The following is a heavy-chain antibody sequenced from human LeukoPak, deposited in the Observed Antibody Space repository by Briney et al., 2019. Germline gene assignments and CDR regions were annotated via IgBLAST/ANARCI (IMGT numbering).Heavy chain of an antibody. V-gene: IGHV4-59*01. J-gene: IGHJ4*02. Sequence: PSETLSLTCTVSGGSMNTYYWSWIRQPPGKGLEWIGYIYSSGSNNYNPSFKRRVTTSVDTSKNQLYLNLSSVTAADTAVYYCARDYGGYRFDFWGQGSPVSVSS. CDR3: ARDYGGYRFDF. CDR1: GGSMNTYY. D-gene: IGHD5-12*01. CDR2: IYSSGSN.